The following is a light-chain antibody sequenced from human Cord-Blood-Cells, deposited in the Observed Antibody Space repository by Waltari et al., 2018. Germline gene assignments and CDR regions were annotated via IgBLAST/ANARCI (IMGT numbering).Light chain of an antibody. J-gene: IGKJ2*01. Sequence: DIVMTQSPLSLPVTPGEPASISCRSSQSLLHSNGYNYLDWYLQKPGQSPQLLIYLGSNRASGVPGRFSGSGSGTDFTLKISRVEAEDVGVYYCMQALQTPLYTFGQGTKLEIK. CDR3: MQALQTPLYT. CDR1: QSLLHSNGYNY. CDR2: LGS. V-gene: IGKV2-28*01.